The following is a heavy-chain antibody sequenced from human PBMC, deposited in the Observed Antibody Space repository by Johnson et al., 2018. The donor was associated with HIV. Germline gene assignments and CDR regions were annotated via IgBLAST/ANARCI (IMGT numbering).Heavy chain of an antibody. J-gene: IGHJ3*02. D-gene: IGHD3-22*01. CDR2: IKQDGSEK. V-gene: IGHV3-7*01. CDR1: GFIFSDYY. Sequence: VQLVESGGGLVKAGGSLRLSCAASGFIFSDYYMSWIRQAPGKGLEWVANIKQDGSEKYYVDSVKGRFTISRDNAKHSLYLQMNSLRAEDTAVYYCARDRGYWDGLDIWGQGTMVTVSS. CDR3: ARDRGYWDGLDI.